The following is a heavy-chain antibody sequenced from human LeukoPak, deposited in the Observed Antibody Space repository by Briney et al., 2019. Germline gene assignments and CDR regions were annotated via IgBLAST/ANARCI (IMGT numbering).Heavy chain of an antibody. CDR1: GYTFTGYY. CDR2: INPNSGGT. J-gene: IGHJ4*02. Sequence: ASVKVSCKASGYTFTGYYMHWVRQAPGQGLEWIGRINPNSGGTNYAQKFQGRVTMTRDTSISTAYMELSRLRSDDTAVYYCARDLYLRSGYPQGYWGQGTLVTVSS. D-gene: IGHD6-13*01. CDR3: ARDLYLRSGYPQGY. V-gene: IGHV1-2*06.